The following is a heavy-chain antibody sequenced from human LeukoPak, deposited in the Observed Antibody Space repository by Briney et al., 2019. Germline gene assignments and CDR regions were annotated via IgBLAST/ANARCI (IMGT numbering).Heavy chain of an antibody. Sequence: GGSLRLSCAASGFSFSTYWMHWVSQARGEGLVWVSRISNDGTTTIYADSVKGRFTISRDNAKNTLYLQMDSLRAEDTAVYYCTRRVDATRWYDPWGQGTLVTVSS. CDR1: GFSFSTYW. D-gene: IGHD2-15*01. V-gene: IGHV3-74*01. CDR3: TRRVDATRWYDP. CDR2: ISNDGTTT. J-gene: IGHJ5*02.